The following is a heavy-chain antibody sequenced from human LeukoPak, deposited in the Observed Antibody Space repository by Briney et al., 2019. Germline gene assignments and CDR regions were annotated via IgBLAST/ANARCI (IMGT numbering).Heavy chain of an antibody. J-gene: IGHJ4*02. CDR3: AAAGYSSSFDY. V-gene: IGHV4-59*01. CDR1: GGSISSYY. Sequence: PSETLSLTCTVSGGSISSYYWSWIRQPPGKGLEWIGYIYYSGSTNYNPSLKSRVTISVDTSKNQFSLKLSSVTAADTAVYYCAAAGYSSSFDYWGQETLVTVSS. D-gene: IGHD6-13*01. CDR2: IYYSGST.